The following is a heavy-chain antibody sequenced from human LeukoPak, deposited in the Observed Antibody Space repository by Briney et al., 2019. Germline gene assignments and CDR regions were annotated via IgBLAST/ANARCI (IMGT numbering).Heavy chain of an antibody. CDR3: ARSPSGYSDY. D-gene: IGHD3-3*01. Sequence: PSETLSLTCTVSGGSLSSYYWSWIRQPRGKELEWIGYIYYSGSTNYNPSLKSRVTISVDTSKNQFSLKLSSVTAADTAVYYCARSPSGYSDYWGQGTLVTVSS. CDR2: IYYSGST. V-gene: IGHV4-59*01. CDR1: GGSLSSYY. J-gene: IGHJ4*02.